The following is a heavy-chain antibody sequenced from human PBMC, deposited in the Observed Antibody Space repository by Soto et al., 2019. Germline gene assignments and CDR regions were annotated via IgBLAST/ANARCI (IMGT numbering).Heavy chain of an antibody. CDR3: ARVSVDVPE. Sequence: QLVKSGAEVKKPGASVRVSCKTSGPTFIAYYIHWVRQAPGQGLEWMGWIDPKSGGTTYKQKFLGRVTMTRDTSINTAYMDLNRLTSDDTAVYYCARVSVDVPEWGQGTLITVSS. D-gene: IGHD5-12*01. J-gene: IGHJ4*02. CDR2: IDPKSGGT. CDR1: GPTFIAYY. V-gene: IGHV1-2*02.